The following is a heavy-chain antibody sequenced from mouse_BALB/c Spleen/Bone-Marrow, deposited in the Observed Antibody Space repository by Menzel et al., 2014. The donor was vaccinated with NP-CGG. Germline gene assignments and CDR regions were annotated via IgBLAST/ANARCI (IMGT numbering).Heavy chain of an antibody. V-gene: IGHV5-6-3*01. CDR1: GFTFSNYG. CDR2: VNVNGDRT. Sequence: EVKLVESGGGLVQPGGSLKLSCAASGFTFSNYGMSWVRQTPDKRLEMIATVNVNGDRTYHPDSVKGRFTIPRDNAKNTLSLQMSSLKSEDTAMYYCARGYDYSSWFAYWGQGTLVTVSA. J-gene: IGHJ3*01. CDR3: ARGYDYSSWFAY. D-gene: IGHD2-4*01.